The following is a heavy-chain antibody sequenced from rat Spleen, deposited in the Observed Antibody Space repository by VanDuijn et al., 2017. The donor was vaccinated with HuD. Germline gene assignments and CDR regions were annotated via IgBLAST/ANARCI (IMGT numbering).Heavy chain of an antibody. J-gene: IGHJ2*01. CDR2: INYDGSTT. CDR3: ARRHYGYTDYFDY. V-gene: IGHV5-29*01. D-gene: IGHD1-9*01. Sequence: EVQLVESDGGLVQPGRSLKLSCAASGFTFSDYYMAWVRQAPTKGLEWVATINYDGSTTYYRDSVKGRFTISRDNANSTLSLQMDSLRSEDTATYYCARRHYGYTDYFDYWGQGVMVTVSS. CDR1: GFTFSDYY.